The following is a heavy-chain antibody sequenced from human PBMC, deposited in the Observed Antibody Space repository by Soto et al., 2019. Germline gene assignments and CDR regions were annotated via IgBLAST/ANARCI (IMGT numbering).Heavy chain of an antibody. CDR3: EGVAVTLIRGSKVGFYSMKV. Sequence: VSAKCSVKASGYTFNNDVITWVRQAPGQVLEWMGWISVYNGKKNYAKKVQGRVSMTADTSTRTAYMELRSLQSDDTAVYFCEGVAVTLIRGSKVGFYSMKVWGEGTTDNVSS. V-gene: IGHV1-18*01. CDR1: GYTFNNDV. D-gene: IGHD3-10*01. J-gene: IGHJ6*04. CDR2: ISVYNGKK.